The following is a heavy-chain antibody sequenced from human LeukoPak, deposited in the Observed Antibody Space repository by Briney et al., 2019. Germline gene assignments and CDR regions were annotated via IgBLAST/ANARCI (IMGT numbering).Heavy chain of an antibody. CDR3: ARHLIVGATGGHDAFDI. V-gene: IGHV4-59*08. CDR1: GGSISSYY. CDR2: IYYSGST. D-gene: IGHD1-26*01. J-gene: IGHJ3*02. Sequence: PSETLSLTCTVSGGSISSYYWSWIRQPPGKGLEWVGYIYYSGSTNYNPSLKSRVTISVDTSKNQFSLKLSSVTAADTAVYYCARHLIVGATGGHDAFDIWGQGTMVTVSS.